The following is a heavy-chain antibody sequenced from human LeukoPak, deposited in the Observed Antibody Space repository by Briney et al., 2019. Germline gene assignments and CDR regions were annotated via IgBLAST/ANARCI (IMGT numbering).Heavy chain of an antibody. CDR2: VFSTGST. D-gene: IGHD3-22*01. J-gene: IGHJ4*02. CDR1: GDSIRSYY. CDR3: ARGGGGSGYWYY. V-gene: IGHV4-59*01. Sequence: SETLSLTCTVSGDSIRSYYWGWIRQPPGKGLEWIGYVFSTGSTSYNPSLKSRVTMSVDTSKNQFSLKLSSVTAADTAVYYCARGGGGSGYWYYWGQGTLVTVSS.